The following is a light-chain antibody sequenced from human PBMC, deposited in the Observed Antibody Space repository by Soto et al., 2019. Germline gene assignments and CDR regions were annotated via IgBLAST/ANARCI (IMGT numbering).Light chain of an antibody. Sequence: EVVLTQFPATLSLSPGDRATLSCRASLSLSSYLTWYQQKPGQAPRLLFYDVSNRATGVPDRFTSSGSGTDFTLTFSCLGPEDFAVYYCQQRGDWPAFGQGTKVEIK. J-gene: IGKJ1*01. CDR3: QQRGDWPA. V-gene: IGKV3-11*01. CDR1: LSLSSY. CDR2: DVS.